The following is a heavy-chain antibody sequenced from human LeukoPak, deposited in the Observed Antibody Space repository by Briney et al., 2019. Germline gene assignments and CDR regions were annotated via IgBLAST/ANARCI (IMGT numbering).Heavy chain of an antibody. CDR3: AKDRSTITTRPGYCDY. CDR2: ISGSGGNT. J-gene: IGHJ4*02. D-gene: IGHD2-2*03. V-gene: IGHV3-23*01. CDR1: GFTFTSYA. Sequence: GGSLRLSCAASGFTFTSYAMSWVRQAPGKGLEWVSAISGSGGNTYYADSVKGRFTISRDNSKNTLYLQMNSLRAEDTAVYYCAKDRSTITTRPGYCDYWGQGTLVTVSS.